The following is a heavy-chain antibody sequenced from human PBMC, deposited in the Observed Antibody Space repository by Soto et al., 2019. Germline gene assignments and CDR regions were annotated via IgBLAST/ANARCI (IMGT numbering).Heavy chain of an antibody. D-gene: IGHD4-4*01. CDR3: AKDPGPFMTTVTDYFDY. V-gene: IGHV3-23*01. CDR2: ISGSGGST. CDR1: GFTFSSYA. J-gene: IGHJ4*02. Sequence: HPGGSLRLSCAASGFTFSSYAMSWVRQAPGKGLEWVSAISGSGGSTYYADSVKGRFTISRDNSKNTLYLQMNSLRAEDTAVYYCAKDPGPFMTTVTDYFDYWGQGTLVTVSS.